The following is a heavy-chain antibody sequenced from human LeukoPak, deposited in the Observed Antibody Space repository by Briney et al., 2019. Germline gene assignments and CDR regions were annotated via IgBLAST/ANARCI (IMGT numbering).Heavy chain of an antibody. J-gene: IGHJ4*02. CDR2: IRSDGYHT. CDR3: AKPSGSGVDY. V-gene: IGHV3-30*02. D-gene: IGHD1-26*01. CDR1: GFTFSSYG. Sequence: GGSLRLSCAASGFTFSSYGMHWVRQAPGKGLEWVAFIRSDGYHTYYADSVKGRFTITRDNFKNTLYLQMNSLRLEDMAVYYCAKPSGSGVDYWGRGTRVTVSS.